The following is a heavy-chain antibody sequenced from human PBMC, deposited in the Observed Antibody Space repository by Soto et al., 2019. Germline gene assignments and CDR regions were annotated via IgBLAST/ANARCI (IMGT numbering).Heavy chain of an antibody. J-gene: IGHJ4*02. V-gene: IGHV3-48*01. Sequence: GGSLRLSCAASGFTFSSYSMNWVRQAPGKGLEWVSYISSSSSTIYYVESVKGRFTISRDNAKNSLYLQMNSLRAEATAVYYCAREAVAGDFDYWGQGTLVTVSS. CDR2: ISSSSSTI. CDR3: AREAVAGDFDY. D-gene: IGHD6-19*01. CDR1: GFTFSSYS.